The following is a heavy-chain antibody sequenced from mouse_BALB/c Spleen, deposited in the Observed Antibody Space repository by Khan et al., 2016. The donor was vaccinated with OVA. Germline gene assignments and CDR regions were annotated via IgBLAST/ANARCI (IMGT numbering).Heavy chain of an antibody. V-gene: IGHV1S136*01. Sequence: VQLQQSGPELVKPGASVKMSCKASGYTFTTYIIHWMKQKPGQGLEWIGYINPYNDGTNYNEKFKGKATLTADKSSSTPHMALRGLTSEDSAVYYCAGDDGSSFWFADWGQGTLVTVSA. CDR1: GYTFTTYI. D-gene: IGHD1-1*01. CDR2: INPYNDGT. J-gene: IGHJ3*01. CDR3: AGDDGSSFWFAD.